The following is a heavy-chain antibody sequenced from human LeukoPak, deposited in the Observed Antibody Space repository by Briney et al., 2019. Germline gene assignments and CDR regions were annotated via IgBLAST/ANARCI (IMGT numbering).Heavy chain of an antibody. Sequence: GGSLRLSSAASGFTVSSNYMSWVRQAPGKGLEWVSVIYRGGSTYYADSVKGRFTISRDNSKNTLYLQMNSLRAEDTAVYYCARVSGVRGVIGVDYWGQGTLVTVSS. CDR1: GFTVSSNY. V-gene: IGHV3-53*01. CDR2: IYRGGST. CDR3: ARVSGVRGVIGVDY. D-gene: IGHD3-10*01. J-gene: IGHJ4*02.